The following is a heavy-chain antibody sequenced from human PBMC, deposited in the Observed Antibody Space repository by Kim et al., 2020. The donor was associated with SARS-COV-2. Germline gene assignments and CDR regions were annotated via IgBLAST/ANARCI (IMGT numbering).Heavy chain of an antibody. CDR2: INSDGSST. CDR3: ARDLDASANYYYYGMDV. J-gene: IGHJ6*02. Sequence: GGSLRLSCAASGFTFRSYWMHWVRQAPGKGLVWVSRINSDGSSTTYADSVQGRFSISRDNTQNTLFLQMYSLRAEDTGVYFCARDLDASANYYYYGMDVWGQGTTVTVSS. CDR1: GFTFRSYW. D-gene: IGHD3-3*01. V-gene: IGHV3-74*01.